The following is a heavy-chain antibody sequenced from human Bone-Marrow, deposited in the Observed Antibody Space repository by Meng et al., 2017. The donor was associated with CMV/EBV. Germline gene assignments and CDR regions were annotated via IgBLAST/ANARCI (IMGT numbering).Heavy chain of an antibody. Sequence: ESLKISCTVSTYSISSGYYWGWIRQPPGKGLEWLGTTYHSGISFFNPSLKSRLTMSVDTSKNQFSLRLSSVTAADTAMYYCVLSKGTALISNWGQGTPVTVSS. D-gene: IGHD2-8*01. CDR3: VLSKGTALISN. V-gene: IGHV4-38-2*02. J-gene: IGHJ4*02. CDR1: TYSISSGYY. CDR2: TYHSGIS.